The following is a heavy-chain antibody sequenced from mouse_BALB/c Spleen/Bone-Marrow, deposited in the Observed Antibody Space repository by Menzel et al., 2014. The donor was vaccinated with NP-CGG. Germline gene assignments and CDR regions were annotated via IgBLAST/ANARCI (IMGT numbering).Heavy chain of an antibody. CDR1: GYSFTGYN. CDR2: IDPYYGGV. Sequence: VQLQQSGPELEKPGASVKISCKASGYSFTGYNMNWVKQNNGKSLEWIGNIDPYYGGVSYNQKFKGEATLTVDKSSNTAYMQLKSLTSEDSAVYYCAISIEYRPLVYWGQGTLVTVSA. D-gene: IGHD2-14*01. V-gene: IGHV1-39*01. CDR3: AISIEYRPLVY. J-gene: IGHJ3*01.